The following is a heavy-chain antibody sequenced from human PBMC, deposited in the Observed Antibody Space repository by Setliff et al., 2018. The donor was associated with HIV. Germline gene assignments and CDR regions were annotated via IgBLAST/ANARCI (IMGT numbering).Heavy chain of an antibody. CDR3: AREGGQGYSGSGSFYHRDFDL. V-gene: IGHV4-34*01. J-gene: IGHJ2*01. CDR1: GVSLSGYY. D-gene: IGHD3-10*01. Sequence: SETLSLTCAVYGVSLSGYYWSWVRQSPGRGLEWIGEINQSGNTNFNPSLKSRLIISVDTSKSQFSLKLTSVTAADTALYYCAREGGQGYSGSGSFYHRDFDLWGRGTLVTVSS. CDR2: INQSGNT.